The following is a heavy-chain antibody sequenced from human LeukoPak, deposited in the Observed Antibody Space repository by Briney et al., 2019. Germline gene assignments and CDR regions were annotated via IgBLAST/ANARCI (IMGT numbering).Heavy chain of an antibody. CDR1: GGSFSGYY. CDR3: AGSSWIHYYYYGMDV. J-gene: IGHJ6*02. D-gene: IGHD6-13*01. CDR2: INYSGST. Sequence: SETLSLTCAVYGGSFSGYYWSWIRQPPGKGLEWIGEINYSGSTNYNPSLKSRVTISVDTSKNQFSLKLSSVTAADTAVYYCAGSSWIHYYYYGMDVWGQGTTVTVSS. V-gene: IGHV4-34*01.